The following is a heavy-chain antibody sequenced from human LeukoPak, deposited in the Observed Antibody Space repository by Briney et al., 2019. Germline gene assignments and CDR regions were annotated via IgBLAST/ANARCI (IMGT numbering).Heavy chain of an antibody. CDR1: GGSISSSSYY. CDR3: VTVAGFLFDY. Sequence: SETLSLTCTVSGGSISSSSYYWGWIRQPPGKGLEWIGSIYYSGSTYYNPSLKSRVTISVDTSKNQFSLKLSSVTAADTAVYYCVTVAGFLFDYWGQGTLVTVSS. D-gene: IGHD6-19*01. J-gene: IGHJ4*02. V-gene: IGHV4-39*01. CDR2: IYYSGST.